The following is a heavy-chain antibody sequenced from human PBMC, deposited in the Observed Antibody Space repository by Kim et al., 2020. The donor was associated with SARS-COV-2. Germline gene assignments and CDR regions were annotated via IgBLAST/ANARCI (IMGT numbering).Heavy chain of an antibody. CDR2: IYYSGST. Sequence: SETLSLTCTVSGGSISSSSYYWGWIRQPPGKGLEWIGSIYYSGSTYYNPSLKSRVTISVDTSKNQFSLKLSSVTAADTAVYYCARHLQSIAAMYFDYWGQGTLVTVSS. J-gene: IGHJ4*02. D-gene: IGHD6-6*01. CDR3: ARHLQSIAAMYFDY. V-gene: IGHV4-39*01. CDR1: GGSISSSSYY.